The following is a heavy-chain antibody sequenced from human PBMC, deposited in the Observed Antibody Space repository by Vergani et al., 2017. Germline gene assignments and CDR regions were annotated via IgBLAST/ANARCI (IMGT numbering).Heavy chain of an antibody. CDR2: IIPIFGTA. J-gene: IGHJ6*02. Sequence: QVQLVQSGAEVKKPGSSVKVSCKASGGTFSSYAISWVRQAPGQGLEWMGRIIPIFGTANYAQKFQGRVTITADESTSTAYMELSSRRSEDTAVYYCASPGDCSSTSCYTVSVHSYGMDVWGQGTTVTVSS. V-gene: IGHV1-69*18. CDR3: ASPGDCSSTSCYTVSVHSYGMDV. CDR1: GGTFSSYA. D-gene: IGHD2-2*02.